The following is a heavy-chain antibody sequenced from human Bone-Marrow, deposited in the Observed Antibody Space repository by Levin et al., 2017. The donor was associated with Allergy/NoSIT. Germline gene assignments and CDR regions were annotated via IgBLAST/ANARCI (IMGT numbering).Heavy chain of an antibody. CDR2: ISRSGGTI. D-gene: IGHD4-17*01. Sequence: GGSLRLSCAASGFTFRTYSMNWVRQVPGKGLEWVSYISRSGGTIFYADSVKGRFTISREYSKDTLFLQMNSLRAEDTARYYCAKAETTVMLDYSYFDVWGEGTAVTVSS. CDR1: GFTFRTYS. CDR3: AKAETTVMLDYSYFDV. V-gene: IGHV3-48*01. J-gene: IGHJ6*03.